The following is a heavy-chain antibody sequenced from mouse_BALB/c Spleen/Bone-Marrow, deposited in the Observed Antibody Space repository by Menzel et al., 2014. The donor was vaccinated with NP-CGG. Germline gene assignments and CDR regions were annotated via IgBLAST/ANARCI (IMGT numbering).Heavy chain of an antibody. V-gene: IGHV1S22*01. D-gene: IGHD1-1*01. Sequence: LQQSGSELVRPGASAKLSCKASGYTFTSYWIHWVKQRPGQGLEWIGNIYPGSGTINYDEKFKNKATLTVDTSSSIAYMQLSSLTSKDSAVYYCRCYDYTMDYWGQGTSVTVSS. CDR2: IYPGSGTI. CDR3: RCYDYTMDY. J-gene: IGHJ4*01. CDR1: GYTFTSYW.